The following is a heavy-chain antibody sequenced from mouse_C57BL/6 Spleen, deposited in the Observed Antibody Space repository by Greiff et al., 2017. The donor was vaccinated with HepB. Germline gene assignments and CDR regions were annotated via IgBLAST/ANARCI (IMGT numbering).Heavy chain of an antibody. Sequence: EVQLQESGPGLVKPSQSLSLTCSVTGYSITSGYYWNWIRQFPGNKLEWMGYISYDGSNNYNPSLKNRISIPRDTSKNQFFLKLNSVTTEDTATYYCARKYDYDLFDYWGQGTTLTVSS. CDR3: ARKYDYDLFDY. CDR1: GYSITSGYY. J-gene: IGHJ2*01. D-gene: IGHD2-4*01. CDR2: ISYDGSN. V-gene: IGHV3-6*01.